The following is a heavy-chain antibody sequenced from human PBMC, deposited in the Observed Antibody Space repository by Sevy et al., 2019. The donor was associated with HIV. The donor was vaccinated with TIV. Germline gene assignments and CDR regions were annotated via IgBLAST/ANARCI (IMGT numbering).Heavy chain of an antibody. D-gene: IGHD6-13*01. V-gene: IGHV1-2*02. Sequence: ASVKVSCKASGYTFTDYYMYWVRQAPGQGLEWMGWINPNSCGTNYAQKFQGRVTMTRDTSISTAYMELSRLRSDDTAMYYCARDPSRAAEGWFDPWGQGTLVTVSS. CDR3: ARDPSRAAEGWFDP. J-gene: IGHJ5*02. CDR1: GYTFTDYY. CDR2: INPNSCGT.